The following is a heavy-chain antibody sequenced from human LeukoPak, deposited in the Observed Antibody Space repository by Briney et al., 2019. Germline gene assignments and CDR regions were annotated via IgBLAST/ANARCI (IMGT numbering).Heavy chain of an antibody. V-gene: IGHV4-61*02. CDR1: GGSISSDNHY. CDR3: ARVRYSNYVSFDY. CDR2: IYSSGST. J-gene: IGHJ4*02. D-gene: IGHD4-11*01. Sequence: SQTLSLTCTVSGGSISSDNHYWSWIRQPAGKGLEWIGRIYSSGSTNYNPSLKSRVTISVDTSKNQFSLKLRSVTAADTAVHYCARVRYSNYVSFDYWGQGTLVTVSS.